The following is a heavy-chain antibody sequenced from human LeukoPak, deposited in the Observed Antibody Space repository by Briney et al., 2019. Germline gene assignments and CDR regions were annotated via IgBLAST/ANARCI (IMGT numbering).Heavy chain of an antibody. J-gene: IGHJ6*03. V-gene: IGHV3-7*01. CDR2: INQDRSVK. Sequence: GGSLRLSCAVSGFTFSRYWMSWVRQAPGKGLEWVANINQDRSVKYYVDSVKGRFTISRDSAKNSLYLQMNSLRAEDMAVYYCARAFMTTVTTDYYYYYYMDVWGKGTTVTVSS. D-gene: IGHD4-11*01. CDR1: GFTFSRYW. CDR3: ARAFMTTVTTDYYYYYYMDV.